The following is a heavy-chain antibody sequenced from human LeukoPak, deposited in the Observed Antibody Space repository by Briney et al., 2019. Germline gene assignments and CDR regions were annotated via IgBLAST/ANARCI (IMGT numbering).Heavy chain of an antibody. CDR2: IYSDGST. Sequence: PGGSLRLSCAASGFTFSNAWMSWVRQAPGQGLEWVSIIYSDGSTYYADSVKGRSTISRDNSKSTLYLQMNSLRAEDTAVYYCARATYYYDSSGYRDFYFDYWGQGTLVTVSS. D-gene: IGHD3-22*01. CDR1: GFTFSNAW. V-gene: IGHV3-53*01. J-gene: IGHJ4*02. CDR3: ARATYYYDSSGYRDFYFDY.